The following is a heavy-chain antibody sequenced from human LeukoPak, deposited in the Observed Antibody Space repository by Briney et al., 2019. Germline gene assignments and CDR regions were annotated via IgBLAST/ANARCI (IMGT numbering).Heavy chain of an antibody. J-gene: IGHJ4*02. CDR2: INPNSGGT. CDR3: ARDLRQYYDSSGYCSLFDY. D-gene: IGHD3-22*01. V-gene: IGHV1-2*02. Sequence: ASVKVSCKASGYTFTGYYMHWVRQAPGQGLEWMGWINPNSGGTNYAQKFQGRVTMTRDTSISTAYMELSRLRSDDTAVYYCARDLRQYYDSSGYCSLFDYWGQGTLVTVSS. CDR1: GYTFTGYY.